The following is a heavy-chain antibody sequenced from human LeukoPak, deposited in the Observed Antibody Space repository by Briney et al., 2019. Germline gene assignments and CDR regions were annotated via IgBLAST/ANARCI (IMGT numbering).Heavy chain of an antibody. CDR2: IYYSGST. D-gene: IGHD3-22*01. CDR1: GGSISSYY. Sequence: SETLSLTCTVSGGSISSYYWNWIRQPPEKGLEWIGYIYYSGSTNYNPSLKSRVTISVDTSKNQFSLKLSSVTAADTAVYHCARSQGGTMSLRHFDLLGRGTLVTVSS. J-gene: IGHJ2*01. V-gene: IGHV4-59*01. CDR3: ARSQGGTMSLRHFDL.